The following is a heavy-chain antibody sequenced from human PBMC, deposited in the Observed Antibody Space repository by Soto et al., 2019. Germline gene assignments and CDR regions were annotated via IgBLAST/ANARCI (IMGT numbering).Heavy chain of an antibody. CDR1: GGSISSYY. CDR3: ARGFGYYSGSGTFDY. D-gene: IGHD3-10*01. J-gene: IGHJ4*02. V-gene: IGHV4-59*01. Sequence: PPETLSLTCTVSGGSISSYYWSWTRQPPGKGLEWIGYMYYSGSTNYNPSLKSRVTISVDTSKNQFSLKLSSVTAADTAVYYCARGFGYYSGSGTFDYWGQGTLVTVSS. CDR2: MYYSGST.